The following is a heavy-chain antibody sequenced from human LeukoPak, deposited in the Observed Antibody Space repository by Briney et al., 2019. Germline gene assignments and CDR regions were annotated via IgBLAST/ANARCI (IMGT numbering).Heavy chain of an antibody. Sequence: SETLSLTCTVSGGSISTYYWSWIRQPPGKGLEWIGHIYNSGSTNYNPSLKSRVTISVDTSKNQLSLKLNSVTAADTAVYYCARHDGRYSSGWDFDHWGQGTLVTVSS. CDR1: GGSISTYY. D-gene: IGHD6-19*01. V-gene: IGHV4-59*08. J-gene: IGHJ4*02. CDR3: ARHDGRYSSGWDFDH. CDR2: IYNSGST.